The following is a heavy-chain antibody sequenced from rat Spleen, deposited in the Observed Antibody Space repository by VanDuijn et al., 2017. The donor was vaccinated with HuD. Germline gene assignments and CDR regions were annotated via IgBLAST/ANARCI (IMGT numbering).Heavy chain of an antibody. J-gene: IGHJ2*01. V-gene: IGHV5-7*01. Sequence: EVQLVESGGGLVQPGRSLKLSCAASGFTFSDYYMAWVRQAPKKGLEWVASISYDGSRTYYRDSVKGRFTISRDNAKSTLYLQMDSLRSEDTATYYCASDSSYGDYWGQGVMVTVSS. CDR1: GFTFSDYY. D-gene: IGHD1-2*01. CDR3: ASDSSYGDY. CDR2: ISYDGSRT.